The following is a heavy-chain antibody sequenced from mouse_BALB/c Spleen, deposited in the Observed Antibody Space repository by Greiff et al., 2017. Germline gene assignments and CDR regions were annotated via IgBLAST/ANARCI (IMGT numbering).Heavy chain of an antibody. Sequence: QVQLQQSGPGLVQPSQSLSITCTVSGFSLTSYGVHWVRQSPGKGLEWLGVIWSGGSTDYNAAFISRLSISKDNSKSQVFFKMNSLQADDTAIYYCASLTGRGFAYWGQGTLVTVSA. J-gene: IGHJ3*01. CDR1: GFSLTSYG. V-gene: IGHV2-4-1*01. CDR3: ASLTGRGFAY. CDR2: IWSGGST. D-gene: IGHD4-1*01.